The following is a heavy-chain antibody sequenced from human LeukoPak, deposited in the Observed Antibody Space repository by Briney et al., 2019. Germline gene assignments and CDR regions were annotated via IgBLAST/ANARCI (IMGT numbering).Heavy chain of an antibody. CDR2: IGPHSSAT. CDR3: AREGNGLLSKDFDY. D-gene: IGHD2/OR15-2a*01. Sequence: PSMKVSCKSSGFTFTDYYIHWVRQALGQGLEWMGYIGPHSSATSSPQEFQGRVTMTRDTSMSTAYMELTRLTSDDTAVYYCAREGNGLLSKDFDYWGQGTLVTVSS. CDR1: GFTFTDYY. V-gene: IGHV1-2*02. J-gene: IGHJ4*02.